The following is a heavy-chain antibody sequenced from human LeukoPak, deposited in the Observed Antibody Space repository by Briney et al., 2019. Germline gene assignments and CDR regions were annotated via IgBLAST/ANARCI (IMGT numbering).Heavy chain of an antibody. CDR2: IYYSGST. J-gene: IGHJ4*02. D-gene: IGHD2-2*01. CDR3: AGDSPGYCSSTSCFTDFDY. CDR1: GGSISSSSYY. V-gene: IGHV4-39*07. Sequence: SETLSLTCTVSGGSISSSSYYWGWIRQPPGKGLEWIGSIYYSGSTYYNPSLKSRVTITVDTSKNQFSLKLSSVTAADTAVYYCAGDSPGYCSSTSCFTDFDYWGQGTLVTVSS.